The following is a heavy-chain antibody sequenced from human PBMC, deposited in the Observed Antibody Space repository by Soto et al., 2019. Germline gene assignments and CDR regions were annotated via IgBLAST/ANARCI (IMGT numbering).Heavy chain of an antibody. D-gene: IGHD4-17*01. J-gene: IGHJ4*02. Sequence: SETLSLTCTVSGGSISSGGYYWSWIRQHPGKGLEWIGYIYYSGSTYYNPSLKSRVTISVDTSKNQFSLKLSSLTAADTAVYYCARGSPGTTVPCYWGQGTLVTVSS. CDR2: IYYSGST. V-gene: IGHV4-31*03. CDR3: ARGSPGTTVPCY. CDR1: GGSISSGGYY.